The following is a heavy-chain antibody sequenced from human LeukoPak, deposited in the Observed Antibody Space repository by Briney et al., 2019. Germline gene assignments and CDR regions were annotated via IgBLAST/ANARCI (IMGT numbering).Heavy chain of an antibody. CDR3: TTAKTGYYTPFDY. D-gene: IGHD3/OR15-3a*01. CDR2: IKSTTDGGTT. V-gene: IGHV3-15*01. J-gene: IGHJ4*02. CDR1: GFTFSNAF. Sequence: GGSLRLSCAASGFTFSNAFMSWVRQTPGKGLEWVGRIKSTTDGGTTDYAAPVKGRFTISRDDSKNTLYLQMSSLKTEDTAVYYCTTAKTGYYTPFDYWGQGTLVTVSS.